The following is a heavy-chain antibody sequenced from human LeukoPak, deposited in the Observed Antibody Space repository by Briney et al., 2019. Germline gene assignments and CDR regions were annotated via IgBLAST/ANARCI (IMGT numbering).Heavy chain of an antibody. Sequence: ASVKVSCKASGYSFTDYAIHWVRQAPGQRLEWMAWINGGNGNTKYSQTFQGRVTTTRDTSASTAYMELSSLIFEDTAVYYCARIPMVRGVLNDAFDIWGQGTMVTVSS. CDR3: ARIPMVRGVLNDAFDI. J-gene: IGHJ3*02. D-gene: IGHD3-10*01. V-gene: IGHV1-3*01. CDR1: GYSFTDYA. CDR2: INGGNGNT.